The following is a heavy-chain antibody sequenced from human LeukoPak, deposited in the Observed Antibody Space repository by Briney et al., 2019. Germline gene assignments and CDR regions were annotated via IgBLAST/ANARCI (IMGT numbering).Heavy chain of an antibody. V-gene: IGHV4-59*01. CDR1: RGSISSYY. Sequence: SETLSLTCTVSRGSISSYYWSWIRQPPGKGLEWIGYIYHSGSTNYNPSLKSRVTISIDTSKNQFSLKLSSVTAADTAVYYCARSELLWFGGVNSGFDYWGQGTLVTVSS. CDR3: ARSELLWFGGVNSGFDY. D-gene: IGHD3-10*01. J-gene: IGHJ4*02. CDR2: IYHSGST.